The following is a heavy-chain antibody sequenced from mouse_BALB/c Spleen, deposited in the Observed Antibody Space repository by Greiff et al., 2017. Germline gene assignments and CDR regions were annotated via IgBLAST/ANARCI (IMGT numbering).Heavy chain of an antibody. Sequence: EVQRVESGGGLVKLGGSLKLSCAASGFTFSSYYMSWVRQTPEKRLELVAAINSNGGSTYYPDTVKGRFTISRDNAKNTLYLQMSSLKSEDTALYYCARLAYYYGSSPPFDDWGQGTTLTVAS. J-gene: IGHJ2*01. CDR1: GFTFSSYY. CDR2: INSNGGST. CDR3: ARLAYYYGSSPPFDD. V-gene: IGHV5-6-2*01. D-gene: IGHD1-1*01.